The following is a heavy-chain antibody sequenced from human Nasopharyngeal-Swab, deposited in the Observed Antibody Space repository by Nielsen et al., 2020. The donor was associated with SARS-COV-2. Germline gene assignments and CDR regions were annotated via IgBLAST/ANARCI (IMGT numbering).Heavy chain of an antibody. V-gene: IGHV3-23*01. CDR3: AKAITDSGYYLPFDY. Sequence: GESLKISCVASGFTFRTNTMSWVRQAPGKGLEWVSAMNAYGDTNYAESVKGRFTVSRDNSKNTLYLQMNSLRAEDTAVYYCAKAITDSGYYLPFDYWGRGALVTVSS. CDR2: MNAYGDT. CDR1: GFTFRTNT. J-gene: IGHJ4*02. D-gene: IGHD3-22*01.